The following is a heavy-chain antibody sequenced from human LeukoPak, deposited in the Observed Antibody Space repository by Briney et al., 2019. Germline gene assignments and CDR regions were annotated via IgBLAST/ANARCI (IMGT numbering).Heavy chain of an antibody. CDR1: GGSISSYY. Sequence: SETLSLTCTVSGGSISSYYWSWIRQPPGKGLEWIGYIYYSGSTNYNPSLKSQVTISVDTSKNQFSLKLRSVTAADTAVYYCARGTSITWSDPWGQGTLVTVSS. D-gene: IGHD2-2*01. V-gene: IGHV4-59*01. J-gene: IGHJ5*02. CDR3: ARGTSITWSDP. CDR2: IYYSGST.